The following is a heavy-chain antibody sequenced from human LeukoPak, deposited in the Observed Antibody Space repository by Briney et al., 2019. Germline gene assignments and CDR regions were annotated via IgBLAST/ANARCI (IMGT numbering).Heavy chain of an antibody. CDR1: GFTFSSYA. Sequence: GGSLRLSCAASGFTFSSYAMHWVRQAPGKGLEWVAVISYDGSNKYYADSVKGRFTISRDNSKNTLCLQMNSLRAEDTAVYYCARTYYYDSSGYLGYWGQGTLVTVSS. V-gene: IGHV3-30-3*01. CDR2: ISYDGSNK. D-gene: IGHD3-22*01. CDR3: ARTYYYDSSGYLGY. J-gene: IGHJ4*02.